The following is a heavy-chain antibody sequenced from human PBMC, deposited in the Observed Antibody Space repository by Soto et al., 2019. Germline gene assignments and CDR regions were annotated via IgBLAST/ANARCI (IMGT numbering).Heavy chain of an antibody. CDR2: ISYDGSNQ. J-gene: IGHJ4*02. CDR1: GFTFSNYA. Sequence: QVQLVESGGGVVQPGRSLRVSRAASGFTFSNYAMHWVRQAPGKGLEWVAVISYDGSNQFYADSVKGRFTISRDSSKSTLYLQMNNLRDEDTAVYYCARDRVYYYDSSGYYNFDYWGQGTRVTVSS. V-gene: IGHV3-30-3*01. D-gene: IGHD3-22*01. CDR3: ARDRVYYYDSSGYYNFDY.